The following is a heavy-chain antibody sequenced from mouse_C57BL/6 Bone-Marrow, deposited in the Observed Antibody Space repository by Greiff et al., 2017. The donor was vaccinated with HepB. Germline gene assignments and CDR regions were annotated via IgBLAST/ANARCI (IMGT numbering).Heavy chain of an antibody. CDR2: IYPGSGST. D-gene: IGHD2-3*01. CDR1: GYTFTSYW. V-gene: IGHV1-55*01. J-gene: IGHJ4*01. CDR3: ARWDDGYPYYYAMDY. Sequence: QVQLQQPGAELVKPGASVKLSCKASGYTFTSYWIPWVKQRPGQGLEWIGDIYPGSGSTNYNEKFKSKATLTVDTSSSTAYMPLSSLTSEDSAVYYCARWDDGYPYYYAMDYWGQGTSVTVSS.